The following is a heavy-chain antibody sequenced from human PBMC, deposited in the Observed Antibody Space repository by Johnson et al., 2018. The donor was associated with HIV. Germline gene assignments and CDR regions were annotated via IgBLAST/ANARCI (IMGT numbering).Heavy chain of an antibody. CDR3: ARYHYYDSSLNDAFDI. D-gene: IGHD3-22*01. CDR2: IYSGVST. V-gene: IGHV3-66*01. Sequence: VHLVESGGGLVQPGGSLRLSCAASGFTVSSNYMSWVRQAPWKGLEWVSVIYSGVSTYYADSVKGRFTISRDNSKNTLHLQMNSLRAEDTAFYYCARYHYYDSSLNDAFDIWGQGTMVTVSS. CDR1: GFTVSSNY. J-gene: IGHJ3*02.